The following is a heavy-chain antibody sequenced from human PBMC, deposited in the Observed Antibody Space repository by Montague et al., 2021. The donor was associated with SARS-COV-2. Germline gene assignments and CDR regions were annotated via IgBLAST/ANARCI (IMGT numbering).Heavy chain of an antibody. CDR1: GESYNPYGNSFSNYH. Sequence: SETLSLTCAVYGESYNPYGNSFSNYHWRWIRQSQGKGLEWIGDTKRGDTKYNPSLKSRVTISEDTAKKQFSITLTSVTAADTAVYYCARGQVTIFGVLIMRPGAGALDIWGQGTMVSVSS. CDR3: ARGQVTIFGVLIMRPGAGALDI. D-gene: IGHD3-3*01. CDR2: TKRGDT. J-gene: IGHJ3*02. V-gene: IGHV4-34*01.